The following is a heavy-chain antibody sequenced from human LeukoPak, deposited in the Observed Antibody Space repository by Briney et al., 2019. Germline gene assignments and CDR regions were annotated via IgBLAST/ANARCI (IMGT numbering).Heavy chain of an antibody. CDR3: ARDAQSGAFSDFDY. CDR2: ITHNGGTQ. V-gene: IGHV3-30-3*01. Sequence: GTSLRLSREASGFTFGNYAIHWVRQVPGEGLEWVAIITHNGGTQYYADPVKGRFTISRDNSQSTAFLQMNSLRPEDTAVYYCARDAQSGAFSDFDYWGQGTLVTVSS. CDR1: GFTFGNYA. J-gene: IGHJ4*02. D-gene: IGHD1-26*01.